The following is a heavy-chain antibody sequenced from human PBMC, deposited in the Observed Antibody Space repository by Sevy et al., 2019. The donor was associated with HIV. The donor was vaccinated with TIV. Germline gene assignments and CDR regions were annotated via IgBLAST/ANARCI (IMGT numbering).Heavy chain of an antibody. D-gene: IGHD6-13*01. CDR2: ISWKSGSI. Sequence: GGSLRLSCAASGFTFDDYAMHWVRQAPGKGLEWVSGISWKSGSIGYADSVKGRFTISRDNAKNSLYLQMNSLRADDTALYYCAKEVYGGIAAAGTGEFAPWGQGTLVTVSS. CDR3: AKEVYGGIAAAGTGEFAP. CDR1: GFTFDDYA. J-gene: IGHJ5*02. V-gene: IGHV3-9*01.